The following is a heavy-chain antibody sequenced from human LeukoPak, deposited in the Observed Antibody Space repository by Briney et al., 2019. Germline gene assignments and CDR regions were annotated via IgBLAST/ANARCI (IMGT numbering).Heavy chain of an antibody. CDR3: AKVPLRTGLKYFDY. Sequence: GGSLRLSCTVSGFTLSSYEMTWFRQAPGKGLEWVSSIGYGGADSHYADSVKGRFTISRDNSRNTLYLQMNSLRAEDTAVYYCAKVPLRTGLKYFDYWGQGTLVTVSS. CDR1: GFTLSSYE. D-gene: IGHD3/OR15-3a*01. CDR2: IGYGGADS. V-gene: IGHV3-23*01. J-gene: IGHJ4*02.